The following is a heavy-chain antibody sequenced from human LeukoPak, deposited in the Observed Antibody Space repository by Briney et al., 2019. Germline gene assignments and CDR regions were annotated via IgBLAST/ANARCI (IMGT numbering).Heavy chain of an antibody. Sequence: ASVKVSCKASGYTFNRYGITWVRQAPGQGLEWMGWISGYNDNTNYAQKLQGRVTMTTDTSTSTAYMELRSLRSDDTAMIYCARDYGYGVTVMISDDYWGQGTLVTVSS. CDR2: ISGYNDNT. V-gene: IGHV1-18*01. CDR3: ARDYGYGVTVMISDDY. J-gene: IGHJ4*02. D-gene: IGHD5-12*01. CDR1: GYTFNRYG.